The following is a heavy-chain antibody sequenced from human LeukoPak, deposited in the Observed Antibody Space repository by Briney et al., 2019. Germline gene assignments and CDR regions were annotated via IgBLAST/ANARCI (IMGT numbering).Heavy chain of an antibody. J-gene: IGHJ4*02. V-gene: IGHV3-23*01. CDR3: ARASRGYSYGYVVDY. CDR1: GFTFSSYA. D-gene: IGHD5-18*01. Sequence: PGGSLRLSCAASGFTFSSYAMSWVRQAPGKGLEWVSAISGSGGSTYYADSVKGRFTISRDNSKNTLYLQMNSLRAEDTAVYYCARASRGYSYGYVVDYWGQGTLVTVSP. CDR2: ISGSGGST.